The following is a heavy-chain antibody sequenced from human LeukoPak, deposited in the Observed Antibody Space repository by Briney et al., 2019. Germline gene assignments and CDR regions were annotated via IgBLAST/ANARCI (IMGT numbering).Heavy chain of an antibody. CDR2: IYYSASD. CDR3: ARNSVSYHEAWFDY. D-gene: IGHD1-26*01. V-gene: IGHV4-59*01. J-gene: IGHJ4*02. CDR1: GGTISSYY. Sequence: PSETLSLTCTVSGGTISSYYWGWIRQPPGKGLEWIGYIYYSASDNYYASLKSRVTIIVDTSKNQFALKLISVTAADTAVYYCARNSVSYHEAWFDYWGQGTLVTVSS.